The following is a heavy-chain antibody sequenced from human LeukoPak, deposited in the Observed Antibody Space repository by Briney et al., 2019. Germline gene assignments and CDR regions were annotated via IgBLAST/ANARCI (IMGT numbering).Heavy chain of an antibody. V-gene: IGHV1-69-2*01. Sequence: ASVKVSCKVSGYTFTDYYMHWVQQAPGKGLEWMGLVDPEDGETIYAEKFQGRVTITADTSTDTAYMELSSLRSEDTAVYYCARDAEIGYCSGGSCSTGWFDPWGQGTLVTVSS. CDR2: VDPEDGET. D-gene: IGHD2-15*01. CDR3: ARDAEIGYCSGGSCSTGWFDP. J-gene: IGHJ5*02. CDR1: GYTFTDYY.